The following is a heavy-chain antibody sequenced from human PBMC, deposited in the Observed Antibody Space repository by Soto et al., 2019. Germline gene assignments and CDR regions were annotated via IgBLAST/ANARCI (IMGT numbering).Heavy chain of an antibody. V-gene: IGHV3-53*02. D-gene: IGHD3-10*01. CDR2: IYSGDST. CDR1: GFTISSNN. Sequence: EVQLVDTGGGLIQPGGSLRLSCAASGFTISSNNMNRVRQAPGKGLEWVSIIYSGDSTSYAGSVKGRFTISRDNSKNTVFLQMNSLRAEDTAVYYCARNKPGNYGMDVWGRGTTVTVSS. J-gene: IGHJ6*02. CDR3: ARNKPGNYGMDV.